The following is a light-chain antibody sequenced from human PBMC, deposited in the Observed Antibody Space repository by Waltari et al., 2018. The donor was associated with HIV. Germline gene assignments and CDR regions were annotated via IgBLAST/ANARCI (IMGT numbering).Light chain of an antibody. CDR2: AAS. CDR3: QQRYSTPWT. Sequence: DIQMTQSPSSLSASVGDRVTITCRASQTISSYLNWYQQKPENAPKLLIYAASSLQSGVPSRFSGSGSGTDFTLTISSLQPEDFATYYGQQRYSTPWTFGQGTKVEIK. V-gene: IGKV1-39*01. CDR1: QTISSY. J-gene: IGKJ1*01.